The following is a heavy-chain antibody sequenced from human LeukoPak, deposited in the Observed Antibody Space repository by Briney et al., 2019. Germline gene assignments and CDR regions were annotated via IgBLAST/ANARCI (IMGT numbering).Heavy chain of an antibody. CDR3: ARDPQTTYYDILTGYSAIPSWFDP. Sequence: GASVKVSCKASGYTFTSYGISWVRQAPGQGLEWMGWISAYNGNTNYAQKLQGRVTMTTDTSTSTAYMELRSLRSDDTAVYYCARDPQTTYYDILTGYSAIPSWFDPWGQGTLVTVSS. V-gene: IGHV1-18*01. J-gene: IGHJ5*02. CDR2: ISAYNGNT. CDR1: GYTFTSYG. D-gene: IGHD3-9*01.